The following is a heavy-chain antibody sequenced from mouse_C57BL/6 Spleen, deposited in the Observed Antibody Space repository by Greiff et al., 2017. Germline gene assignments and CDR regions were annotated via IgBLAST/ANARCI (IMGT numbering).Heavy chain of an antibody. Sequence: VQLQQSGAELARPGASVKMSCKASGYTFTSYTMHWVKQRPGPGLEWIGYITPSSGYTKYNQKFKDKATLTADKSSSTAYLQLSSLTSEDSAVYYGARGLPMDYWGQGTSVTVSS. J-gene: IGHJ4*01. V-gene: IGHV1-4*01. CDR2: ITPSSGYT. D-gene: IGHD2-4*01. CDR1: GYTFTSYT. CDR3: ARGLPMDY.